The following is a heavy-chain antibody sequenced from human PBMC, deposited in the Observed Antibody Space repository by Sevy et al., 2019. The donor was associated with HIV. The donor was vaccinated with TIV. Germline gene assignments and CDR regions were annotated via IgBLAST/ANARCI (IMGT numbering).Heavy chain of an antibody. CDR1: GFTFSSYG. J-gene: IGHJ5*02. V-gene: IGHV3-33*06. Sequence: GGSLRLSCAASGFTFSSYGMHWVRQAPGKGLEWVAVIWYDGSNKYYADSVKGRFTISRDNSKNTLYLQMNSLRAEDTAVYYCAKDHREGGTNWFDPWSQGTLVTVSS. CDR2: IWYDGSNK. D-gene: IGHD1-1*01. CDR3: AKDHREGGTNWFDP.